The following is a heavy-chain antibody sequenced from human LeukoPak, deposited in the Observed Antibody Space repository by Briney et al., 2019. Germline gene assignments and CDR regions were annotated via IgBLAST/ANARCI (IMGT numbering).Heavy chain of an antibody. CDR2: ISAYNGNT. D-gene: IGHD3-10*01. CDR3: ARETGGVYYYYYGMDV. Sequence: ASVKVSCKASGYTFTSYGISRVRQAPGQGLEWMGWISAYNGNTNYAQKLQGRVTMTTDTSTSTAYMELRSLRSDDTAVYYCARETGGVYYYYYGMDVWGQGTTVTVSS. V-gene: IGHV1-18*01. J-gene: IGHJ6*02. CDR1: GYTFTSYG.